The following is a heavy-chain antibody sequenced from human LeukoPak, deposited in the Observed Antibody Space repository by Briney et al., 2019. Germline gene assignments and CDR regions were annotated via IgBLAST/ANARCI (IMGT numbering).Heavy chain of an antibody. Sequence: SSQTLSLTCAVSGGSISSGGYSWSWVRQPPGKGLEWIGYIYHSGSTYYNPSLNTRVTISLDRSKNQFSLKLSSVTAADTAVYYCARVTTGAICSGGSCYSDYWGQGTLVTVSS. D-gene: IGHD2-15*01. V-gene: IGHV4-30-2*01. CDR3: ARVTTGAICSGGSCYSDY. CDR2: IYHSGST. J-gene: IGHJ4*02. CDR1: GGSISSGGYS.